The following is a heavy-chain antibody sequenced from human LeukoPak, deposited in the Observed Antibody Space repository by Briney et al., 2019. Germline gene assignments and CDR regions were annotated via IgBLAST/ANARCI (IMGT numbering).Heavy chain of an antibody. D-gene: IGHD4-17*01. V-gene: IGHV3-15*01. CDR1: GFTFSNAW. CDR2: IKSKTDGGTT. CDR3: TADYGDYVFDAFDI. J-gene: IGHJ3*02. Sequence: GGSLRLSCAASGFTFSNAWMSWVRQAPGKGLEWVGHIKSKTDGGTTDYAAAVKGRVTISRDDSKNTLYLQMNSLKTEDTAVYYCTADYGDYVFDAFDIWGQGTMVTVSS.